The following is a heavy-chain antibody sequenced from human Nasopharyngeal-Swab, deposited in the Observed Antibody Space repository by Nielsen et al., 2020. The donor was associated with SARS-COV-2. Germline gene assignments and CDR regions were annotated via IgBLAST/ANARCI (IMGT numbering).Heavy chain of an antibody. CDR3: ARKFYYYYYCMDV. V-gene: IGHV4-34*01. J-gene: IGHJ6*03. CDR1: GGSFSGYY. CDR2: INHSGST. Sequence: SETLSLTCAVYGGSFSGYYWSWIRQPPGKGLEWIGEINHSGSTNYNPSLKSRVTISVDTSKNQFSLKLSSVIAADTAVYYCARKFYYYYYCMDVWGKGTTVTVSS.